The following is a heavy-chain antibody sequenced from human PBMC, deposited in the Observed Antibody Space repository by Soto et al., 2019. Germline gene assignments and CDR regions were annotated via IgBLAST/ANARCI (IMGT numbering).Heavy chain of an antibody. V-gene: IGHV3-23*01. CDR1: GFTFSSYA. J-gene: IGHJ4*02. CDR2: ISGSGGST. Sequence: HPGGSLRLSCAASGFTFSSYAMSWVRQAPGKGLEWVSAISGSGGSTYYADSVKGRFTISRDNSKNTLYLQMNSLRAEDTAVYYCAKAPEKGELRDFNYWGQGPRVPVP. D-gene: IGHD1-26*01. CDR3: AKAPEKGELRDFNY.